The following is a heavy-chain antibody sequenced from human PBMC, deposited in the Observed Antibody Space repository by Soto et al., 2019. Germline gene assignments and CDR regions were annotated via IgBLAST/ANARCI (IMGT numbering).Heavy chain of an antibody. CDR1: GFTFSNAW. J-gene: IGHJ4*02. V-gene: IGHV3-15*07. CDR2: IKSKTDGGTT. D-gene: IGHD3-22*01. CDR3: TTGYYSSGYYVHDY. Sequence: GGSLRLSCAASGFTFSNAWMNWVRQAPGKGLEWVGRIKSKTDGGTTDYAAPVKGRFTISRDDSKNTLYLQMNSLKTEDTAVYYCTTGYYSSGYYVHDYWGQGTLVTVSS.